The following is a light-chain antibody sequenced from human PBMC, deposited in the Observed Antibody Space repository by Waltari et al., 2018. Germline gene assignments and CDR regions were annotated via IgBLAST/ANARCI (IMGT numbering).Light chain of an antibody. Sequence: EIVLTQSPGTLSLSPGEGASLPCRASQSVNANSLAWYQQKPDQAPRLLIYGASTRATGIPDRFSGSGSGTDFTLTITRLEPEDFAVYFCHQYGNSPRTFGPGTKLDIK. CDR2: GAS. J-gene: IGKJ3*01. CDR1: QSVNANS. CDR3: HQYGNSPRT. V-gene: IGKV3-20*01.